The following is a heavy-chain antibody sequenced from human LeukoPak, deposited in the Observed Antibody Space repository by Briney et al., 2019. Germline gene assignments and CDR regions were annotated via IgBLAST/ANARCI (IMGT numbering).Heavy chain of an antibody. CDR2: ISPGGGPT. Sequence: GESLRLSCAVSGFTVSGDYMSWVRQAPGKGLEWVSGISPGGGPTYYADSVKGRFTISRDDSKNTLYLQMKNLRAEDTAGYYCARDMGSYSSSWYSIYYYYYMDVWGKGTTVTVSS. CDR1: GFTVSGDY. J-gene: IGHJ6*03. CDR3: ARDMGSYSSSWYSIYYYYYMDV. V-gene: IGHV3-53*01. D-gene: IGHD6-13*01.